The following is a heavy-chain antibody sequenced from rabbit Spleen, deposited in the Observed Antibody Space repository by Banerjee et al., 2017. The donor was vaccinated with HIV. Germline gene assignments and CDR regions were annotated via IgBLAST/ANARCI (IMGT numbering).Heavy chain of an antibody. CDR1: GFSFSSSYY. J-gene: IGHJ4*01. CDR3: ARGSATMTMVITGFFLAL. V-gene: IGHV1S40*01. CDR2: IYAGSSGNT. D-gene: IGHD2-1*01. Sequence: QQLVESGGGLVKPGASLTLTCKASGFSFSSSYYMCWVRQAPGKGLEWIACIYAGSSGNTYYASWARGRFTISKPSSTTVTLQVTSLTAADTATYFCARGSATMTMVITGFFLALWGPGTLVTVS.